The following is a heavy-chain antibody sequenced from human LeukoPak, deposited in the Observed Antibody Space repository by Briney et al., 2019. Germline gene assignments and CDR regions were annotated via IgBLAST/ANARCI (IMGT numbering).Heavy chain of an antibody. Sequence: GRSLRLSCAASGFTFSSYAMHWVRQAPGKGLEWVALIWHDGSDKYYADSVKGRFTISRNTSKNTLYLQMNSLRAEDTAVYYCARELNWGLDYWGQGTLVTVSS. CDR1: GFTFSSYA. D-gene: IGHD7-27*01. CDR2: IWHDGSDK. CDR3: ARELNWGLDY. J-gene: IGHJ4*02. V-gene: IGHV3-33*08.